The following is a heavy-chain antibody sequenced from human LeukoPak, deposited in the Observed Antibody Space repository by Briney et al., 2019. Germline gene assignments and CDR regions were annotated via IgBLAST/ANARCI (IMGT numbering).Heavy chain of an antibody. D-gene: IGHD3-16*02. Sequence: GASVKVSCKASGYTFTSYGISWVRQAPGQGLEWMGWISAYNGNTNYAQKLQGRVTMTTDTSTSTAYMELRSLRSDDTAVYYCARPITFGGVIVKKAFDIWGQGTMVTVSS. CDR1: GYTFTSYG. J-gene: IGHJ3*02. CDR2: ISAYNGNT. CDR3: ARPITFGGVIVKKAFDI. V-gene: IGHV1-18*01.